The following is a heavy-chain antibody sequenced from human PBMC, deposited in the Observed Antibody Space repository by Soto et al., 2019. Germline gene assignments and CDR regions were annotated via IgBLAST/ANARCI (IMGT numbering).Heavy chain of an antibody. Sequence: QLQLQESGSGLVKPSQTLSLTCAVSGGSITSRGNSWSWIRQPPGKGLEWIGYLYHTGTTYYNPSLKSRVTISGDRSKNLFSLNLTSATAADTAVYYCARGFYLTGMVVRGETRSYYGMDVWGQGTTVTVSS. D-gene: IGHD3-10*01. CDR2: LYHTGTT. CDR3: ARGFYLTGMVVRGETRSYYGMDV. V-gene: IGHV4-30-2*01. CDR1: GGSITSRGNS. J-gene: IGHJ6*02.